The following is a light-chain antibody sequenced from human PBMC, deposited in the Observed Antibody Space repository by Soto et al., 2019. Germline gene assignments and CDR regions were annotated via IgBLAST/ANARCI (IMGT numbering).Light chain of an antibody. CDR2: KAS. V-gene: IGKV1-5*03. J-gene: IGKJ2*01. Sequence: DIQMTQSPSTLSASVGDRVSITCRASQSTRGWLAWYQQKPGKAPKLLSYKASTLANGIPSRFSGSGSGTDFTLTISSLQPDDFATYFCQQYNCYPITFGQGTKLEIK. CDR3: QQYNCYPIT. CDR1: QSTRGW.